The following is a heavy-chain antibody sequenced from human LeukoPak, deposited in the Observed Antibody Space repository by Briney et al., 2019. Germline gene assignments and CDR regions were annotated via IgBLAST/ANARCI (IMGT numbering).Heavy chain of an antibody. Sequence: ASVKVSCKASGYTFTGYYMHWVRQAPGQGLEWMGWINPNSGGTNYAQKFQGRVTMTRDTSISTAYMELSRLRSEDTAVYYCARFVPAAPDAFDIWGQGTMVTVSS. CDR2: INPNSGGT. J-gene: IGHJ3*02. V-gene: IGHV1-2*02. CDR1: GYTFTGYY. CDR3: ARFVPAAPDAFDI. D-gene: IGHD2-2*01.